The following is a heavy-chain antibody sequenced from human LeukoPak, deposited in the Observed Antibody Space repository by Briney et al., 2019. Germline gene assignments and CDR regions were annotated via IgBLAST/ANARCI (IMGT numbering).Heavy chain of an antibody. J-gene: IGHJ6*03. CDR3: ARALNWNAPIMYYYYYMDV. CDR2: ISAYNGNT. D-gene: IGHD1-1*01. CDR1: GYTFTNYG. V-gene: IGHV1-18*01. Sequence: SVKVSCKASGYTFTNYGINWVRQAPGQGLEWMGWISAYNGNTNYAQKLQGRVTMTTDTSTSTAYMELRSLRSDDTAMYYCARALNWNAPIMYYYYYMDVWGTGTTVTISS.